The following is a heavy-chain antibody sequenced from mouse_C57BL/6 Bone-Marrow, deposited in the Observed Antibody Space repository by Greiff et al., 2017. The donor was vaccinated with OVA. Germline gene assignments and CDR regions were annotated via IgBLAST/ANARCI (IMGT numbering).Heavy chain of an antibody. J-gene: IGHJ2*01. CDR3: ARAPLHYYGSSYGGY. CDR1: GYTFTSYW. V-gene: IGHV1-59*01. CDR2: IDPSDSYT. D-gene: IGHD1-1*01. Sequence: QVQLQQPGAELVRPGTSVKLSCKASGYTFTSYWMHWVKQRPGQGLEWIGVIDPSDSYTNYNQKFKGKATLTVDTSSSTAYMQLSSLTSEDSAVYYCARAPLHYYGSSYGGYWGQGTTLTVSS.